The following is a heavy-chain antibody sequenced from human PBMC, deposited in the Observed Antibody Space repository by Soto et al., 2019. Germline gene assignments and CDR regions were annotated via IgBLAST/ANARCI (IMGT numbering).Heavy chain of an antibody. J-gene: IGHJ6*02. CDR1: GFTFSSYA. V-gene: IGHV3-23*01. CDR3: AKDRAAAAGNYYYYGMDV. Sequence: PGGSLRLSCAASGFTFSSYAMSWVRQAPGKGLEWVSAISGSGGSTYYADSVKGRFTISRDNSKNTLYLQMNSLRAEDTAVYYCAKDRAAAAGNYYYYGMDVWGQGTTVTVSS. D-gene: IGHD6-13*01. CDR2: ISGSGGST.